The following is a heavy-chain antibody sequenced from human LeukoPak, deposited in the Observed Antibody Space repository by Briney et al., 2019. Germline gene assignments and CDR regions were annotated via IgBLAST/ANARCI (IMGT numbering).Heavy chain of an antibody. Sequence: ASVKVSCKASGYTFTGYYMHWVRQAPGQGLEWMGWINPNSGGTNYAQKFQGRVTMTRDTSISTAYMELSRLRSDDTAVYYCARPAERTGVNWFDPWGQGTLVTVSS. V-gene: IGHV1-2*02. CDR3: ARPAERTGVNWFDP. CDR2: INPNSGGT. CDR1: GYTFTGYY. D-gene: IGHD1-14*01. J-gene: IGHJ5*02.